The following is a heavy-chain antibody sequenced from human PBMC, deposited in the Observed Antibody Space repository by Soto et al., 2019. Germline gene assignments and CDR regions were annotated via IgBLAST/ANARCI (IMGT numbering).Heavy chain of an antibody. J-gene: IGHJ4*02. Sequence: GGSLRLSCAATGFTFSSYGMNWVRQAPGKGLEWVAVISYDGSNKYYADSVKGRFTISRDNSKNTLYLQMQSLRSDDTAVYYCARTRLNCRTTSCYEFWGQGTLVTVSS. V-gene: IGHV3-30*03. D-gene: IGHD2-2*01. CDR3: ARTRLNCRTTSCYEF. CDR1: GFTFSSYG. CDR2: ISYDGSNK.